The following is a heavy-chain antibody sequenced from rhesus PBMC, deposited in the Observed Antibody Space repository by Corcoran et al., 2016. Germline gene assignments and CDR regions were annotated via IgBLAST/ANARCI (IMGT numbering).Heavy chain of an antibody. CDR2: INGNSGST. Sequence: QVQLQESGPGLVKSSEILSLTCAFSGASIRSYWWTWIRQPPGKGLEWIGEINGNSGSTDYNPSLKSRVTISKDASKNQFSLKLNSVTAADPAVYYCASEFVYWGQGVLVTVSS. J-gene: IGHJ4*01. CDR1: GASIRSYW. CDR3: ASEFVY. V-gene: IGHV4-80*01.